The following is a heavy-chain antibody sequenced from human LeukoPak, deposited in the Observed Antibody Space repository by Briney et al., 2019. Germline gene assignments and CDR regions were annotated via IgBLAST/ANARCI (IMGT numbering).Heavy chain of an antibody. J-gene: IGHJ6*03. D-gene: IGHD3-22*01. CDR1: GGSFSGYC. V-gene: IGHV4-34*01. CDR3: ARGPRFVGSSGYYYYYYYMEV. Sequence: PSETLSLTCAVYGGSFSGYCWSWIRQPPGKGLEWIGEINHSGSTNYNPSLKSRVTISVDTSKNQFSLKLSSVTAADTAVYYCARGPRFVGSSGYYYYYYYMEVWGKGTTVTVSS. CDR2: INHSGST.